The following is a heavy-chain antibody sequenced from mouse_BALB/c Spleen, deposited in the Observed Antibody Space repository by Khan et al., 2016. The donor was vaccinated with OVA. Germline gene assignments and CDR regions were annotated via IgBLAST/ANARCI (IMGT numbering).Heavy chain of an antibody. V-gene: IGHV1-4*01. Sequence: QVQLKESGAELARPGASVKMSCKASGYTFTSYTIHWIKLRPGQGLEWIGYINPSNGYTNYNQNFKDRATLTADKSSTTAYMQLSSLTSDDSAVXNWFVDGAYYRSDGLFAYWGQGTLVTVSA. CDR2: INPSNGYT. D-gene: IGHD2-14*01. CDR1: GYTFTSYT. J-gene: IGHJ3*01. CDR3: FVDGAYYRSDGLFAY.